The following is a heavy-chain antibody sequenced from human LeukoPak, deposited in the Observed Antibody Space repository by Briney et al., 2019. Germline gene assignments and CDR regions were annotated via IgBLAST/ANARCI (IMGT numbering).Heavy chain of an antibody. V-gene: IGHV1-2*02. D-gene: IGHD5-12*01. CDR2: IYPNSGGT. Sequence: ASVKVSCKASRYTFTGHYMHWVRQAPGQGLEWMGWIYPNSGGTNYAQKFRGRVTMPRDRSMRTDSMELSRLRSDDTAVYYCAREGRGYDSNYWGQGTLVTVSS. CDR3: AREGRGYDSNY. J-gene: IGHJ4*02. CDR1: RYTFTGHY.